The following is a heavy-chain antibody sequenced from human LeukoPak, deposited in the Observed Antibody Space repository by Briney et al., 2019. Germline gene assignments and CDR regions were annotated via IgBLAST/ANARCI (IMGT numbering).Heavy chain of an antibody. V-gene: IGHV4-59*08. CDR3: ARWYSSGWAFDY. D-gene: IGHD6-19*01. Sequence: SETLSLTCTVSGGTISSYYWNWIRQPPGKGLEWIGYIHYSGSTKYNPSLKSRVTISVDTSKNQFSLKLSSVTAADTAVYYCARWYSSGWAFDYWGQGTLATVSS. CDR1: GGTISSYY. J-gene: IGHJ4*02. CDR2: IHYSGST.